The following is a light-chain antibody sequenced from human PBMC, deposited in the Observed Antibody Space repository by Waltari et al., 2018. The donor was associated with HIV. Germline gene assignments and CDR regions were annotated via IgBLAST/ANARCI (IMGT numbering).Light chain of an antibody. V-gene: IGLV1-44*01. Sequence: QSVLTQPPSASGTPGQRVTISCFGSSSNIGSNTVSWYQQLSGTAPKLLINSNNQRPSGVPERFSGPKSGASASLAISGLQPEDEANYYCAAWDDSLNGVVFGGGTKLTVL. CDR1: SSNIGSNT. J-gene: IGLJ3*02. CDR3: AAWDDSLNGVV. CDR2: SNN.